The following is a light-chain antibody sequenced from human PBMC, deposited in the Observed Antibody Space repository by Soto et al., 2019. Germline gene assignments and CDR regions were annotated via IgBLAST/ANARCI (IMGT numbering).Light chain of an antibody. CDR1: SSDVGAYNF. Sequence: QSALTQPPSASGSPGQSVTISCTGTSSDVGAYNFVSWYQQHPGKAPKLMIYEVSERPSGVPARFSGSKSGNTASLTVSGFQAEDEADYYCTSYAGANIVVVFGGGTQLTVL. CDR2: EVS. J-gene: IGLJ2*01. V-gene: IGLV2-8*01. CDR3: TSYAGANIVVV.